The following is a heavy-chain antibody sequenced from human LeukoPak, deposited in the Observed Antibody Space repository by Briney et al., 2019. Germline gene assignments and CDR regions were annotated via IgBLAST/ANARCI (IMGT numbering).Heavy chain of an antibody. CDR1: GGSFSGYY. CDR3: ARGGRCSYGLRY. CDR2: INHSGST. J-gene: IGHJ4*02. Sequence: SETLSLTCAVYGGSFSGYYWSWIRQPPGKGLEWIGEINHSGSTNYNPSLKSRVTISVDTSKNQFSLKLSSVTAADTAVYYCARGGRCSYGLRYWGQGTLVTVSS. D-gene: IGHD5-18*01. V-gene: IGHV4-34*01.